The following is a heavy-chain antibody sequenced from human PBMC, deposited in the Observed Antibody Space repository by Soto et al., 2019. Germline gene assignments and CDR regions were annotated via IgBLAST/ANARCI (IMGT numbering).Heavy chain of an antibody. J-gene: IGHJ3*02. V-gene: IGHV3-23*01. D-gene: IGHD4-4*01. CDR3: AKGLSNHDAFDI. Sequence: GSLRLSCADSGFTFSTYAMSWVRQAPGKGLEWVSAISGSGGSTYFAGSVKGRFTISRDNSKNTLFLQMDSLRAEDTAVYYCAKGLSNHDAFDIWGQGTMVTVSS. CDR1: GFTFSTYA. CDR2: ISGSGGST.